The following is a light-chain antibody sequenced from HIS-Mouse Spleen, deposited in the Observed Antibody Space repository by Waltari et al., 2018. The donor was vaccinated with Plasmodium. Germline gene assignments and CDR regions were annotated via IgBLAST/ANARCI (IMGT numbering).Light chain of an antibody. V-gene: IGKV2-28*01. J-gene: IGKJ2*01. CDR2: LGS. CDR1: QSLLHSNGYNY. CDR3: MQALQTPYT. Sequence: DIVMTQSPLSLPVTPGEPASISCRSSQSLLHSNGYNYLDWYLQKPGQSPQLLIYLGSNRDSGVPDRFSGSGSGTDVTLKISRVEAEDVGVYYCMQALQTPYTFGQGTKLEIK.